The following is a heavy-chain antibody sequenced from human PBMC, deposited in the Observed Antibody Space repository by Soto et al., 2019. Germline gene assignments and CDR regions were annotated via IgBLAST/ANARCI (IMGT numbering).Heavy chain of an antibody. V-gene: IGHV4-34*01. CDR1: GGSFSGYY. CDR2: INHSGST. CDR3: ARVRCITIFGVVMKGWFDP. D-gene: IGHD3-3*01. Sequence: SETLSLTCTVYGGSFSGYYWCWNRHPPGPGMEWIGQINHSGSTNNNPSLKSRVTISVDTSKNQFSLKLSSVTAADTAVYYCARVRCITIFGVVMKGWFDPWGQGTLVTVSS. J-gene: IGHJ5*02.